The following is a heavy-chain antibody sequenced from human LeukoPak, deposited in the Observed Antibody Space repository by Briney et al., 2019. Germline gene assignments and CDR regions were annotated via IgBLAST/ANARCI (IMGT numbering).Heavy chain of an antibody. J-gene: IGHJ4*02. CDR3: ARDFSPEVTPHGY. CDR2: ISSSSSYI. D-gene: IGHD2-15*01. V-gene: IGHV3-21*01. CDR1: GFTFSSYS. Sequence: GGSLRLSCAASGFTFSSYSMNWVRQAPGKGLEWVSSISSSSSYIYYADSVKGRFTISRDNAKNSLYLQMNSLRAEDTAVYYCARDFSPEVTPHGYWGQGTLVTVSS.